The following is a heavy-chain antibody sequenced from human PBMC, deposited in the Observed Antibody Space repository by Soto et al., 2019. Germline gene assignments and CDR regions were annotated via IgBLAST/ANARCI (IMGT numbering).Heavy chain of an antibody. V-gene: IGHV3-30*18. CDR3: AKDQAQYGSWDFYGMDV. CDR1: GFTFSIFG. CDR2: LSYDGTYK. D-gene: IGHD3-10*01. Sequence: QEHLVQSGGGVVQPGGSLRLSCDASGFTFSIFGIHWVRQAPGKGLELVAVLSYDGTYKYYADSVKGRFTISRDNSKNMLFLQLNSLRPDDTAVYYCAKDQAQYGSWDFYGMDVWGQGTAVTVSS. J-gene: IGHJ6*02.